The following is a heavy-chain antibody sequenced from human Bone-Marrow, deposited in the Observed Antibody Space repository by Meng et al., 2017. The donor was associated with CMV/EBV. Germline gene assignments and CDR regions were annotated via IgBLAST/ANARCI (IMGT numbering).Heavy chain of an antibody. J-gene: IGHJ4*02. D-gene: IGHD1-26*01. Sequence: GESLKISCAASGFTFSDYYMSWIRQAPGKGLEWVSYISSSGSTIYYADSVKGRFTISRDNAKNSLYLQMNSLRAEDTAVYYCAKVFSSRGGSYYPLFDYWGQGTLVTVSS. V-gene: IGHV3-11*01. CDR1: GFTFSDYY. CDR3: AKVFSSRGGSYYPLFDY. CDR2: ISSSGSTI.